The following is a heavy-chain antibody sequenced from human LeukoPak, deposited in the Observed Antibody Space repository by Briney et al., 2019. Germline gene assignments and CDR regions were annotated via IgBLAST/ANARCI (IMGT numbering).Heavy chain of an antibody. CDR2: IIPLFGTA. J-gene: IGHJ4*02. CDR3: ARVASGYNYGDQFDY. CDR1: GGTFSSYG. D-gene: IGHD5-18*01. V-gene: IGHV1-69*13. Sequence: GASVKVSCKASGGTFSSYGISWVRQAPGRGLEWMGGIIPLFGTANYAQKFQGRLTISADESTRTVYMELSSLRSDDTAVYYCARVASGYNYGDQFDYWGQGTLVTVSS.